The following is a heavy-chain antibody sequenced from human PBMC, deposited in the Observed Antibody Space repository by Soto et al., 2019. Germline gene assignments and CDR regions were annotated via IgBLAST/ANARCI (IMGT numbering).Heavy chain of an antibody. J-gene: IGHJ2*01. V-gene: IGHV3-7*01. CDR3: ARRATTSAGYFDL. CDR1: GFTFSNYW. CDR2: IKQDGSEK. Sequence: GGSLRLSCAASGFTFSNYWMSWVRQAPGKGLEWVANIKQDGSEKNYKDSAKGRLTISRDNAKNSLSLQMNSLRAEDTAVYYCARRATTSAGYFDLWGRGNLVTVSS. D-gene: IGHD1-26*01.